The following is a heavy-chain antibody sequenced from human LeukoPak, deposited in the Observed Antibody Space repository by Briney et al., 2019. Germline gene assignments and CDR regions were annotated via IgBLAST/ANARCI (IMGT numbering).Heavy chain of an antibody. CDR1: GYSIAGYY. J-gene: IGHJ3*02. V-gene: IGHV1-2*06. Sequence: EASVKVSCKNPGYSIAGYYIHWVRQAPGQGLEWMGRLNPNYRDTNFAQRFQGRVTMTSDTTITTAFMEVNNLRSDDTAIYYCARGAYDYDAFDIWGQGTLVTVSS. D-gene: IGHD4-11*01. CDR2: LNPNYRDT. CDR3: ARGAYDYDAFDI.